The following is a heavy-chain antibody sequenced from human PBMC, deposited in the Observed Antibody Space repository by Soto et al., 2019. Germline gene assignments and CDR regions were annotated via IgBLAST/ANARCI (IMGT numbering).Heavy chain of an antibody. J-gene: IGHJ5*02. CDR2: IIPIFGTA. Sequence: ASVKVSCKASGGTFSSYAISWVRQAPGQGLEWMGGIIPIFGTANYAQKFQGRVTMTTDTSTSTAYMELRSLRSDDTAVYYCARMDVGATSIDPWGQGTLVTVSS. D-gene: IGHD1-26*01. CDR1: GGTFSSYA. V-gene: IGHV1-69*05. CDR3: ARMDVGATSIDP.